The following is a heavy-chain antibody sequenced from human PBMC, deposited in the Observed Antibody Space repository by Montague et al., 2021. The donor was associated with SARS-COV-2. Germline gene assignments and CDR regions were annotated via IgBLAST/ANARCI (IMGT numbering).Heavy chain of an antibody. Sequence: SETLSLTCTVHRGSISGYYCSWIRQPPEQGLEWMGEVNNSGGVSXNPTLKSRVSISVATYKNHFSLKLRSVTAADTAMDYCARGYCSSTTGYRSLHYWGQGTLVAVSS. V-gene: IGHV4-34*01. CDR1: RGSISGYY. CDR3: ARGYCSSTTGYRSLHY. CDR2: VNNSGGV. D-gene: IGHD2-2*01. J-gene: IGHJ4*02.